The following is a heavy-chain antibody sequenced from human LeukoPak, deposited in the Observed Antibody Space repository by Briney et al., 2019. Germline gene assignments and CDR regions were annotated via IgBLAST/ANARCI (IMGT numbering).Heavy chain of an antibody. V-gene: IGHV4-59*01. CDR3: ARAKAFDI. J-gene: IGHJ3*02. CDR1: GGSISSYY. CDR2: IYYSGST. Sequence: SETLSLTCTVSGGSISSYYWSWIRQPPGKGLEWIGYIYYSGSTNYNPSLKSRVTISVDTSKNQFSLQLRSVTAADTAVYYCARAKAFDIWGQGTMVTVSS.